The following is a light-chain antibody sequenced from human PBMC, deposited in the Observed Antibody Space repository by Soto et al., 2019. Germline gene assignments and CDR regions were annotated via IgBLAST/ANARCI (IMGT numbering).Light chain of an antibody. CDR3: SSYTSSSTLVV. CDR2: EVS. Sequence: QSALTQPASVSGSPGQSTTISCTGTSSDVGGYNYVSWYQQHPGKAPKLMIYEVSNRPSGVSNRFSGSKSGNTASLTISGLQAEDEADDYCSSYTSSSTLVVFGGGTKLTVL. CDR1: SSDVGGYNY. V-gene: IGLV2-14*01. J-gene: IGLJ2*01.